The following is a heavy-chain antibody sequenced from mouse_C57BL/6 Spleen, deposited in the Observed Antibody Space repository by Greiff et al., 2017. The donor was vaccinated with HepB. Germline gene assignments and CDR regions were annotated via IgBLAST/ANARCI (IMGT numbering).Heavy chain of an antibody. CDR1: GYTFTSYW. J-gene: IGHJ3*01. Sequence: QVQLKQPGAELVKPGASVKMSCKASGYTFTSYWITWVKQRPGQGLEWIGDIYPGSGSTNYNEKFKSKATLTVDTSSSTAYMQLSSLTSEDSAVYYCAREDYTGSWFAYWGQGTLVTVSA. D-gene: IGHD2-12*01. CDR3: AREDYTGSWFAY. CDR2: IYPGSGST. V-gene: IGHV1-55*01.